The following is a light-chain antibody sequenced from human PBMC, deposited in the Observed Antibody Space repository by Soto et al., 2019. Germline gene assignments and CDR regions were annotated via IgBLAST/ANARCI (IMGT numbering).Light chain of an antibody. Sequence: EIVMTQSPATLSVAPGETTTLSCRASQSISGSLAWYQQKLGQAPRLLIYGASTRATGIPARLSGSGSGTDFTPTISSLQSEDFADYYCQQYINWPTFGGGTKVEIK. CDR1: QSISGS. CDR2: GAS. J-gene: IGKJ4*01. V-gene: IGKV3-15*01. CDR3: QQYINWPT.